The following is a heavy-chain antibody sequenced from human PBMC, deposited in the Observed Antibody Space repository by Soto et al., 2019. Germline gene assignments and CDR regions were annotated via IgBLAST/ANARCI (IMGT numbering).Heavy chain of an antibody. CDR1: GGSINGYY. CDR3: ARDWGGGTFDY. D-gene: IGHD3-16*01. Sequence: QVQLQESGPGLVKPSETLSLTCTVSGGSINGYYWSWIRQPPGKGLEWIGYISYSGSTNYNPSLTSRVTISVDTSKNQFSLKLSSVTAADTAVYYCARDWGGGTFDYWGQGTLVTVSS. V-gene: IGHV4-59*01. CDR2: ISYSGST. J-gene: IGHJ4*02.